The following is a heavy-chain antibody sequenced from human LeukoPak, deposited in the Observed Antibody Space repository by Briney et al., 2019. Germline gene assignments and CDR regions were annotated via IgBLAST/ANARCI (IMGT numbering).Heavy chain of an antibody. D-gene: IGHD3-22*01. CDR1: GFTFSSYA. Sequence: PGGSLRLSCAASGFTFSSYAMSWVRQAPGKGREWVSAISGSGGSTYYAASVKGRFTISRDNSKNTLYLQMNSLRAEDTAVYYCAKEGHYYDSSGYFDYWGQGTLVTVSS. J-gene: IGHJ4*02. CDR2: ISGSGGST. CDR3: AKEGHYYDSSGYFDY. V-gene: IGHV3-23*01.